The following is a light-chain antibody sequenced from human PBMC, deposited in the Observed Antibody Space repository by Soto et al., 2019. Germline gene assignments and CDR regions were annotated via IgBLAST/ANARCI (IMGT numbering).Light chain of an antibody. V-gene: IGLV2-14*03. Sequence: ALTQPASVSGSPGQSITISCTGTSSDVGGYNYVSWYQQHPGKAPKLMIYDVSSRPSGVSYRFSGSKSGNTASLTISGLQAEDEADYYCSSYTSSNTRYVFGTGTKLTVL. CDR3: SSYTSSNTRYV. CDR2: DVS. CDR1: SSDVGGYNY. J-gene: IGLJ1*01.